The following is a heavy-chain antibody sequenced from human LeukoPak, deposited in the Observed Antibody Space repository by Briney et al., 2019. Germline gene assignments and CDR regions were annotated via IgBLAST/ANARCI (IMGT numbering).Heavy chain of an antibody. CDR3: ATDSSNTDAFDI. J-gene: IGHJ3*02. V-gene: IGHV4-59*11. D-gene: IGHD6-13*01. CDR1: GVSISSHY. Sequence: SETLSLTCTVSGVSISSHYWSWIRQPPGKGLEWIGYIFYNGHTNYNPSLTSRVTMSVDTSKNQFSLRLSSVTATDTAIYYCATDSSNTDAFDIWGQGTMVTVSS. CDR2: IFYNGHT.